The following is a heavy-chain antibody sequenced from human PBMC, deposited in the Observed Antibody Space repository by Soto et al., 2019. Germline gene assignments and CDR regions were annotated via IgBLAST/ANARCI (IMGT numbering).Heavy chain of an antibody. CDR3: ATPPRGYCSGGSCSYFDN. CDR2: ISASAGTT. J-gene: IGHJ4*02. Sequence: EVQLLESGGGLVQPGGSLRLSCTSSGFTFSSYPMNWVRQAPGKGLEWVSTISASAGTTYYADSVKGRFIISRDNSKNTLSLQMSSLRAEDTAVYYCATPPRGYCSGGSCSYFDNWGQGTPVTVSS. CDR1: GFTFSSYP. V-gene: IGHV3-23*01. D-gene: IGHD2-15*01.